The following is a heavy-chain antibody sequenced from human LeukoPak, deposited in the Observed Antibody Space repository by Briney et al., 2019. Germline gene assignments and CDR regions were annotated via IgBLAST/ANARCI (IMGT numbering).Heavy chain of an antibody. J-gene: IGHJ1*01. D-gene: IGHD3-3*01. CDR3: ASRVLLQH. V-gene: IGHV3-23*01. CDR2: ISASGGGT. Sequence: GGSLRLSCAASGFTVSSNYMSWVRQAPGKGLEWVSTISASGGGTNYAASMKGRFTISRDNSKNTLFLQMNSLRVEDTAVYYCASRVLLQHWGQGTLVTVSS. CDR1: GFTVSSNY.